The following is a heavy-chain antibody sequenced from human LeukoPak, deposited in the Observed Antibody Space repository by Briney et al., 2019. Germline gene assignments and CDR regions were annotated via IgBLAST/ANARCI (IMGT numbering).Heavy chain of an antibody. V-gene: IGHV4-61*02. Sequence: SETLSLTCTVSGDSISSGSYYWSWLRQPAGAGLEWLGRIYNSGSTNYNPSIKSRITKSLDTSKNQLSLKLSAVTAADTAVYYCARDMYGDYRRGIDYWGQGTLVTVSS. D-gene: IGHD4-17*01. CDR1: GDSISSGSYY. J-gene: IGHJ4*02. CDR3: ARDMYGDYRRGIDY. CDR2: IYNSGST.